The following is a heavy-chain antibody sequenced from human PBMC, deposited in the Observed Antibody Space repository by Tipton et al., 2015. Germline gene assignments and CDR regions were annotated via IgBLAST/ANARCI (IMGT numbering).Heavy chain of an antibody. Sequence: TLSLTCTVSGVSISGTSYYWGWIRQPPGKGLEWIGSIYYSGDMYYNPSLKSRVTISIDRFKNQFSLKLSSVTAADTAIYYCARHKDSGTYPLDYWGQGTLVTVSS. CDR3: ARHKDSGTYPLDY. J-gene: IGHJ4*02. D-gene: IGHD3-10*01. V-gene: IGHV4-39*01. CDR1: GVSISGTSYY. CDR2: IYYSGDM.